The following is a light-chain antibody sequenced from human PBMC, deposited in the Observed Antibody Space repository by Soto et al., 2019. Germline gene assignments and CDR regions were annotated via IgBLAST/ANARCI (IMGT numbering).Light chain of an antibody. V-gene: IGKV1-9*01. CDR3: PQPNNYPDT. CDR2: AAS. Sequence: DIPLTQSPSFLSASVGDRVTITCRASQGISSSLGWYQQKPGKAPKLLIYAASTLHSGVPSRFCGSGSGTEFTPPISSLQPEDFATYYCPQPNNYPDTFGQGTQLEIK. CDR1: QGISSS. J-gene: IGKJ2*01.